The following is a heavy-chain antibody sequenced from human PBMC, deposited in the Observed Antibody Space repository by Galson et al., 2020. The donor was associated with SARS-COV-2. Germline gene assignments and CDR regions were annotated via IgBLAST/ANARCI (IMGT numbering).Heavy chain of an antibody. Sequence: SETLSLTCTVSGGSIRGYYWSWIRQPAGKPLEVIGRIYPTGTGITNYNPSLKSRATMSIDTSKNQFSLTLSSVTAADTAVYYCARDWSSWCFYESWGRGILVTVSS. CDR1: GGSIRGYY. V-gene: IGHV4-4*07. D-gene: IGHD6-13*01. CDR2: IYPTGTGIT. J-gene: IGHJ5*02. CDR3: ARDWSSWCFYES.